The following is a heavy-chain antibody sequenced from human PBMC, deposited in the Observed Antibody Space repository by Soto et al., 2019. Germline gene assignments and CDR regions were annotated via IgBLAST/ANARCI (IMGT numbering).Heavy chain of an antibody. V-gene: IGHV4-59*01. Sequence: PSETLSLTCTVSGGSISSYYWSWIRQPPGKGLEWIGYIYYSGSTNYNPSLKSRVTISVDTSKNQFSLKLSSVTAADTAVYYCARDHGDYGYYYYGMDVWGQGXTVTVYS. CDR2: IYYSGST. CDR3: ARDHGDYGYYYYGMDV. D-gene: IGHD4-17*01. CDR1: GGSISSYY. J-gene: IGHJ6*02.